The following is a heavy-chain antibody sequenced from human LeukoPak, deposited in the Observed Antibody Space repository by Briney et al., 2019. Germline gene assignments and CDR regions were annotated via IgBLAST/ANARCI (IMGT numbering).Heavy chain of an antibody. J-gene: IGHJ4*02. CDR1: GFTFDDYA. CDR2: ISWNSGSI. V-gene: IGHV3-9*01. CDR3: GKELTGEYYFDY. Sequence: GRSLRLSCAASGFTFDDYAMHWLRQAPGKGLEWVSGISWNSGSIGYADSVKGRFTISRDNAKNSLYLQMNSLRAEDTALYYCGKELTGEYYFDYWGQGTLATVSS. D-gene: IGHD7-27*01.